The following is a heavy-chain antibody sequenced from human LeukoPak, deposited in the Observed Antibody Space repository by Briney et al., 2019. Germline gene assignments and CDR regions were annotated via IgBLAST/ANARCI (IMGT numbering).Heavy chain of an antibody. CDR1: GFTFSTYG. Sequence: PGGSLRLSCAAYGFTFSTYGMHWVRQAPGKGLGWVAVILDVGSNKYYADSVKGRFTISRDNSKNTLYLQMNSLRAEDTAVYYCAREDGAVAARGFDYWGQGTLVTVSS. J-gene: IGHJ4*02. CDR2: ILDVGSNK. V-gene: IGHV3-33*01. CDR3: AREDGAVAARGFDY. D-gene: IGHD6-19*01.